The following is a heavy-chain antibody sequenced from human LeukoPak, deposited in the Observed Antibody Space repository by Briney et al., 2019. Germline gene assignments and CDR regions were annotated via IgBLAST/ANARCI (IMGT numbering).Heavy chain of an antibody. CDR1: GFTFSDYY. J-gene: IGHJ3*02. CDR3: ARDASGSYAGAFDI. CDR2: ISSSGSTI. V-gene: IGHV3-11*01. D-gene: IGHD3-10*01. Sequence: GGSLRLSCAASGFTFSDYYMSWIRQAPGKGLEWVSYISSSGSTIYYADSVKGRLTISRDNAKNSLYLQMNSLRAEDTAVYYCARDASGSYAGAFDIWGQGTMVTVSS.